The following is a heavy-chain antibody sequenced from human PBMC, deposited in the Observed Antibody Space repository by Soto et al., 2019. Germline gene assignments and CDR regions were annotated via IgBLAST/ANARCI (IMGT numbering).Heavy chain of an antibody. CDR1: GVRLRSKG. V-gene: IGHV3-48*01. CDR3: ARDPRYFHWPQPSSYYYYYMDV. Sequence: GGCLGLGCAACGVRLRSKGVDGVLPAPGKGLEWVSYISSSSSTIYHADSVKGRFTISRDNAKNSLYLQMNSLRAEDTAVYYCARDPRYFHWPQPSSYYYYYMDVWGKGTTVTVSS. J-gene: IGHJ6*03. D-gene: IGHD3-9*01. CDR2: ISSSSSTI.